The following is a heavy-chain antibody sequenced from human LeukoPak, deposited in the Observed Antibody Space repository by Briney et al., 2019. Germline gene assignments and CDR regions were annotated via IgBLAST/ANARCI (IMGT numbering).Heavy chain of an antibody. Sequence: ASVKVSCKASGYTFTRYYMHWVRQAPGQGLEWMGWINPNSGGTNYAQKFQGRVTMTRDTSISTAYMELSRLRSDDTAVYYCARDYGDVPFSPSSFDYWGQGTLVTVSS. J-gene: IGHJ4*02. CDR1: GYTFTRYY. CDR2: INPNSGGT. CDR3: ARDYGDVPFSPSSFDY. V-gene: IGHV1-2*02. D-gene: IGHD4-17*01.